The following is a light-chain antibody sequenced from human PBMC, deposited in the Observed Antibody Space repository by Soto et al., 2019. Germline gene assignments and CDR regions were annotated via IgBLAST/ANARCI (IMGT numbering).Light chain of an antibody. J-gene: IGKJ3*01. CDR2: GAS. CDR1: QSVSSSY. V-gene: IGKV3-20*01. CDR3: QQYFCSPSFT. Sequence: EIVLTQSPGTLSLSPGERATLSCRASQSVSSSYLAWYQQKPGQAPRLLIYGASGRATGIPDRFSGSGSGTEFILKISRLETEDFAVYYCQQYFCSPSFTFGPGTKVDIK.